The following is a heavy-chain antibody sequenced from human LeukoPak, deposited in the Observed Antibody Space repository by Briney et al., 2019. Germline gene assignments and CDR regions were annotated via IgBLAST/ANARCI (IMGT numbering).Heavy chain of an antibody. CDR1: GFTFSSYS. D-gene: IGHD2-2*01. V-gene: IGHV3-21*01. J-gene: IGHJ4*02. CDR2: ISSSSSYI. CDR3: ASSTSSTSEYDY. Sequence: GGSLRLSCAASGFTFSSYSMNRVRQAPGKGLEWVSSISSSSSYIYYADSVKGRFTISRDNAKNSLYLQMNSLRAEDTAVYYCASSTSSTSEYDYWGQGTLVTVSS.